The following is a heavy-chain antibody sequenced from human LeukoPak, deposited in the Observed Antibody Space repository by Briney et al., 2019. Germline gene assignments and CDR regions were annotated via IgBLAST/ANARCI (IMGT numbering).Heavy chain of an antibody. Sequence: ASVKVSCKASGYTFTSYAMHWVRQAPGQRLEWMGWINAGNGNTKYSQKFQGRVTITRDTSASTAYMELSSLRSEDTAVYYCARDSTWSYYDFWSGNSYYFDYWGQGTLVTVSS. CDR3: ARDSTWSYYDFWSGNSYYFDY. CDR1: GYTFTSYA. CDR2: INAGNGNT. V-gene: IGHV1-3*01. D-gene: IGHD3-3*01. J-gene: IGHJ4*02.